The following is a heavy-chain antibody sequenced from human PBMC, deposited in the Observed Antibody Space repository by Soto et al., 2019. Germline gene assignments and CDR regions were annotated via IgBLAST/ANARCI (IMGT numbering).Heavy chain of an antibody. Sequence: SETLSLTCTVSGGSISSGGYYWSWIRQHPGKGLEWIGYIYYSGSTYYNPSLKSRVTISVDTSKNQFSLKLSSVTAADTAVYYFARSVGGSGSYYPKNWFDPWGQGTLVTVSS. CDR2: IYYSGST. J-gene: IGHJ5*02. V-gene: IGHV4-31*03. CDR3: ARSVGGSGSYYPKNWFDP. CDR1: GGSISSGGYY. D-gene: IGHD3-10*01.